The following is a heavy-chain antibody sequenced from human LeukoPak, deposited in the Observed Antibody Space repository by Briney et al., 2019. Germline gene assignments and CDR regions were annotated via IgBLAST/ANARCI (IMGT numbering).Heavy chain of an antibody. D-gene: IGHD5-18*01. J-gene: IGHJ4*02. CDR2: IGGSGGNT. CDR3: ARGYSYGYWGVYFDY. CDR1: GFTFSNYH. Sequence: PGGSLRLSCAASGFTFSNYHMTWVRQAPGKGLEWVSSIGGSGGNTYYADSVKGRFTISRDNAKNTLYLQMNSLRAEDTAVYYCARGYSYGYWGVYFDYWGQGTLVTVSS. V-gene: IGHV3-23*01.